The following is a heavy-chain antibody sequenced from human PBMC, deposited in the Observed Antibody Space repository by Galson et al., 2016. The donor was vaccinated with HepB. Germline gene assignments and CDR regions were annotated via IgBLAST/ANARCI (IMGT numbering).Heavy chain of an antibody. CDR1: GFSFSSYV. J-gene: IGHJ3*02. CDR3: ARDGGIPGAAFEI. D-gene: IGHD3-16*01. Sequence: SLRLSCAASGFSFSSYVMFWVRQAPGKGLEFVSAIGSDGRSTHYADSLRGRFTISRDNAKNSLYLQMNSLRDEDTAVYYCARDGGIPGAAFEIWGQGTMVTVSS. V-gene: IGHV3-64*04. CDR2: IGSDGRST.